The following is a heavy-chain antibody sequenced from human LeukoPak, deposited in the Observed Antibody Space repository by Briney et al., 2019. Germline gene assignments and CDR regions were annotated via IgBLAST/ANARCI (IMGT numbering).Heavy chain of an antibody. J-gene: IGHJ6*03. CDR2: ISGSGGST. CDR1: GFTFSSYA. CDR3: AKSSWHRSSSYYYYMDV. D-gene: IGHD6-6*01. Sequence: PGGSLRLSCAASGFTFSSYAMSWVRQAPGKGLEWVSAISGSGGSTYYADSVKGRFTISRDNAKNSLYLQMNSLRAEDMALYYCAKSSWHRSSSYYYYMDVWGKGTTVTVSS. V-gene: IGHV3-23*01.